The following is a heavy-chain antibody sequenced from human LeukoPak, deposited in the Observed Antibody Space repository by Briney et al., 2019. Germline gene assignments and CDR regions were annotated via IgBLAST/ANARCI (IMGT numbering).Heavy chain of an antibody. CDR1: GYTFTGYY. V-gene: IGHV1-2*02. CDR3: ARDPGPYYYDSSGYFDY. D-gene: IGHD3-22*01. CDR2: INPNSGGT. Sequence: ASVKVSCKASGYTFTGYYMHWVRQAPGQGLELMGWINPNSGGTNYAKKFQGRVTMTRDTSISTAYMELSRLRSDDTAVYYCARDPGPYYYDSSGYFDYWGQGTLVTVSS. J-gene: IGHJ4*02.